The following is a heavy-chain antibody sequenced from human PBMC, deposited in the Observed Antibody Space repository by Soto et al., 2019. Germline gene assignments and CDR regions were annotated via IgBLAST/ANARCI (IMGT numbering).Heavy chain of an antibody. CDR3: AKGPSESGSWYQAYFDY. CDR1: GFTFSSYA. J-gene: IGHJ4*02. D-gene: IGHD6-13*01. V-gene: IGHV3-23*01. Sequence: GGSLRLSCAASGFTFSSYAMSWVRQAPGKGLEWVSAISGSGGSTYYADSVKGRFPFSRDKYKNTLYLQMNSLRPEDKDVSDYAKGPSESGSWYQAYFDYWGQGTLVTVSS. CDR2: ISGSGGST.